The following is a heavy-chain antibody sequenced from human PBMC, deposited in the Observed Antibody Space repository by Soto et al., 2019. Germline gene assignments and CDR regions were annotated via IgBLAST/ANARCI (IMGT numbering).Heavy chain of an antibody. Sequence: PGGSLRLSCAASGCTFSSYGMHWVRHAPGKGLEWVAVISYDGSNKYYADSVKCRFTISRDNSNGTLLLQMNNLRAEDTAVYFCATTHRSTTVATRYWHFDLWGRGTLLNVST. CDR3: ATTHRSTTVATRYWHFDL. D-gene: IGHD4-17*01. CDR1: GCTFSSYG. CDR2: ISYDGSNK. V-gene: IGHV3-30*03. J-gene: IGHJ2*01.